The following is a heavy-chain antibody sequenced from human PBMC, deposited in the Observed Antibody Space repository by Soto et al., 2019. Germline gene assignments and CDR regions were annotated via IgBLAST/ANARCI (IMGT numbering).Heavy chain of an antibody. D-gene: IGHD3-3*01. J-gene: IGHJ6*02. CDR3: AKDRGGRAIFGVVIIDGMDV. Sequence: EVQLLESGGGLVPPGGSLRLSCAASGFTFSSYTMNWVRQAPGKGLEWVSAITSSGGTTYYADSVKGRFTVSRDNSENKLSLQMNSLRAEDTAEYYCAKDRGGRAIFGVVIIDGMDVWGQGTTVTVSS. CDR1: GFTFSSYT. V-gene: IGHV3-23*01. CDR2: ITSSGGTT.